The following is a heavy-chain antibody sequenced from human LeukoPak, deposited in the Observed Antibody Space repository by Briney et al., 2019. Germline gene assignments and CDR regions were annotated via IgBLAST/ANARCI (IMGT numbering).Heavy chain of an antibody. V-gene: IGHV3-23*01. CDR3: AKGAAIDH. Sequence: GGSLRLSCAASGFDFNNYAMSWVRQGPGKRLEWVSAMSGSGYHTYYADSDKTYYADSVKGRFTISRDNSKSTVYLHMNNLRLEDTAIYYCAKGAAIDHWGQGTLVPVSS. CDR2: MSGSGYHTYYADSDKT. CDR1: GFDFNNYA. J-gene: IGHJ4*02.